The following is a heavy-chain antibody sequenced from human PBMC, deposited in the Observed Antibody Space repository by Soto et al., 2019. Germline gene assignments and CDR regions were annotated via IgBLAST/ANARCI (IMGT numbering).Heavy chain of an antibody. CDR3: AMAYYDSSGNHIPRDY. D-gene: IGHD3-22*01. J-gene: IGHJ4*02. CDR1: GGSFSGYY. CDR2: INHSGST. Sequence: QVQLQQWGAGLLKPSETLSLTCAVYGGSFSGYYWSWIRQPPGKGLEWIGEINHSGSTNYNPSLKSRVTISVDPSKNRFSLKLSAVTAADTAVYYCAMAYYDSSGNHIPRDYWGQGTLVTVSS. V-gene: IGHV4-34*01.